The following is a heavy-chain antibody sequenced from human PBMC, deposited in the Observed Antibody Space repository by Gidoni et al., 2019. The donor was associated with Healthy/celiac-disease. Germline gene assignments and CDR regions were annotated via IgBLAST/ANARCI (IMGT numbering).Heavy chain of an antibody. Sequence: QVQLQESGPGLVKPSQTLSLPCTVSGGSISSGGYYWSWIRQHPGKGLEWIGYIYYSGSTYYNPSLKSRVTISVDTSKNQFSLKLSSVTAADTAVYYCARDTYYYDSSGYYRYFDYGGQGTLVTVSS. CDR3: ARDTYYYDSSGYYRYFDY. J-gene: IGHJ4*02. V-gene: IGHV4-31*03. D-gene: IGHD3-22*01. CDR2: IYYSGST. CDR1: GGSISSGGYY.